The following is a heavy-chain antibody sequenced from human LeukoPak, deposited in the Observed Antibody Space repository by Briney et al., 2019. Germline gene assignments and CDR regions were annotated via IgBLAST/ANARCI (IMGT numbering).Heavy chain of an antibody. V-gene: IGHV3-48*01. D-gene: IGHD2-8*01. Sequence: GGSLRLSCAASGFTFSGYSMNWVRQAPGRGLEWILYMSNERSIIADSVKGRFTISRDNAENSLYLQMNSLRAEDTAVYYCASDTNWSFDYWGQGILVTVSS. CDR2: MSNERSII. CDR3: ASDTNWSFDY. CDR1: GFTFSGYS. J-gene: IGHJ4*02.